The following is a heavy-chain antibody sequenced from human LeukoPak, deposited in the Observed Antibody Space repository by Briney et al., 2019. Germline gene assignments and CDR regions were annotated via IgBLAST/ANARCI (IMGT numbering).Heavy chain of an antibody. CDR3: AKDLRYYYGSGSLLDYYYGMDV. CDR2: ISGSGGST. Sequence: GGSLTLSCAASGFTFSSYAMSWLRQAPGQGLEWVSVISGSGGSTYYADSVKGRFTISRDNSKNTLYLQMNSLRAEDTAVYYCAKDLRYYYGSGSLLDYYYGMDVWGKGTTVTVSS. CDR1: GFTFSSYA. V-gene: IGHV3-23*01. J-gene: IGHJ6*04. D-gene: IGHD3-10*01.